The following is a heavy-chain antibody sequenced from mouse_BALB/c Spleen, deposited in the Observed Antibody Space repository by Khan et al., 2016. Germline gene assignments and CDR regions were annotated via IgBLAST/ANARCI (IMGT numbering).Heavy chain of an antibody. J-gene: IGHJ4*01. Sequence: VQLQQSGPDLVKPGASVKISCKVSGYSFTGDYTCWLKQSHGKSLEWSGRVNPYNGDTSSNQKFKGKALLTVDKSSSTAFMELRCLTSEDSAVYYCAGDAMDYWGRGTSLTASS. CDR1: GYSFTGDY. V-gene: IGHV1-26*01. CDR2: VNPYNGDT. CDR3: AGDAMDY.